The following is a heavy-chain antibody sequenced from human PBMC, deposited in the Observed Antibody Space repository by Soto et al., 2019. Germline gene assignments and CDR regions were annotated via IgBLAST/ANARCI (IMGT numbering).Heavy chain of an antibody. CDR2: ISAYNGNT. J-gene: IGHJ6*02. V-gene: IGHV1-18*01. CDR1: GYTFTSYG. D-gene: IGHD3-10*01. CDR3: ARATSGSQYYNYYGLDV. Sequence: ASVKVSCKASGYTFTSYGVSWVRQAPGQGLEWMGWISAYNGNTNYAQKLQGRVTMTTDTSTSTAYMELRSLRSDDTAVYYCARATSGSQYYNYYGLDVWGQGTTVTVSS.